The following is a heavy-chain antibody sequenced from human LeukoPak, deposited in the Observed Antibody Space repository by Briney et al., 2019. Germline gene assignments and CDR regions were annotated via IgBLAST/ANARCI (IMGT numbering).Heavy chain of an antibody. V-gene: IGHV3-30*02. CDR2: IRYDGSEK. CDR3: TRDLMDYDVSTGLHHYYMDV. Sequence: GGSLRLSCAASGFTFSSRGMHWVRQAPGKGLEWVAFIRYDGSEKDYADPVKGRFTISRDNSKNTLYLQMNSLRAEDTAVYYCTRDLMDYDVSTGLHHYYMDVWGQGTTVTVSS. J-gene: IGHJ6*02. CDR1: GFTFSSRG. D-gene: IGHD3-9*01.